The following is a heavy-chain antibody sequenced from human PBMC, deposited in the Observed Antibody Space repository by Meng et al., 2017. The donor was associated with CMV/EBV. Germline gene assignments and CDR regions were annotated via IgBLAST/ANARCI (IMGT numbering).Heavy chain of an antibody. J-gene: IGHJ4*02. CDR3: TTDSIVGATVFDY. CDR1: GFTFSNAW. V-gene: IGHV3-15*01. Sequence: GEPLKISCAASGFTFSNAWMSWVRQAPGKGLEWVGRIKSKTDGGTTDYAAPVKGRFTISRDDSKNTLYLQMNSLKTEDTAVYDCTTDSIVGATVFDYWGQGTLVTVSS. D-gene: IGHD1-26*01. CDR2: IKSKTDGGTT.